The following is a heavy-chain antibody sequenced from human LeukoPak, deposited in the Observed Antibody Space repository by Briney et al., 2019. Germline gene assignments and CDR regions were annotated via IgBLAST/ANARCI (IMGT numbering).Heavy chain of an antibody. V-gene: IGHV4-30-2*01. Sequence: TLSLTCTVSGGSITSGGFYWSWIRQPPGKSLEWIGYIYDSGNTYYNPSLKSRLTISVDRSKNQFSLKLNSVTAADTAVYFCARARGYCSGGRCYSFDSWGQGTLVTVSS. CDR3: ARARGYCSGGRCYSFDS. CDR1: GGSITSGGFY. J-gene: IGHJ4*02. CDR2: IYDSGNT. D-gene: IGHD2-15*01.